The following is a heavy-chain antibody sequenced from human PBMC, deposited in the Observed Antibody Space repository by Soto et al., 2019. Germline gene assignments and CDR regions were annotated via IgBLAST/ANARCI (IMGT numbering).Heavy chain of an antibody. CDR2: ITPSGGNT. J-gene: IGHJ6*03. CDR1: GFSFSTYA. D-gene: IGHD2-8*01. CDR3: AGRYCPNGVCYTNFYYYMDI. V-gene: IGHV3-23*01. Sequence: EVQLLESGGGLVQPGGSLRLSCAASGFSFSTYAMTWVRQAPGKGLEWVSTITPSGGNTYYADSVKVRFTITRDNSENTLFLHMNSLRAEDTAVYYCAGRYCPNGVCYTNFYYYMDIWGKGTSVTVSS.